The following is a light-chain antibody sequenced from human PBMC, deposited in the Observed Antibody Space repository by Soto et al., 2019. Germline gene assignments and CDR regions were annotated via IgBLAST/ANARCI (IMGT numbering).Light chain of an antibody. CDR3: SSYSNSGILYV. V-gene: IGLV2-14*01. Sequence: QPVLTQPASVSGSPGQSITISCTGTSTDVGDYNYVSWYQHHPGKAPKLIISEVNYRPSGISDRFSGSKSGNTASLTISGLQAEDEADYCCSSYSNSGILYVFGTRTKLTVL. J-gene: IGLJ1*01. CDR1: STDVGDYNY. CDR2: EVN.